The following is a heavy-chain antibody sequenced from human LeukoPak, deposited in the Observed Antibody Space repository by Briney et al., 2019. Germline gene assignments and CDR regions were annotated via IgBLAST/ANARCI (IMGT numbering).Heavy chain of an antibody. J-gene: IGHJ4*02. D-gene: IGHD3-22*01. Sequence: PGGSLRLSCAASGFTFSSYWMHWVRQAPGKGLVWVSRINSDGSSTSYADSVKGRFTISRDNAKNTLYLQMNSLRAEDTAVYYCASYDSSGYYHYFDYWGQGTLVTVSS. V-gene: IGHV3-74*01. CDR2: INSDGSST. CDR1: GFTFSSYW. CDR3: ASYDSSGYYHYFDY.